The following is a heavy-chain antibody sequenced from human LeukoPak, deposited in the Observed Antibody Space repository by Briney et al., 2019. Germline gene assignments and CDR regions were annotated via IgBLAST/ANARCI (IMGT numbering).Heavy chain of an antibody. CDR2: ITSSSTTL. CDR1: GFLFSGYD. J-gene: IGHJ4*02. Sequence: GGSLRLSCAASGFLFSGYDMSWVRQAPGKGLEWVSYITSSSTTLYYADSVKGRFTISRDNAKNSLYLQMSSLGDEDTAVYYCARDLFDSSADYWGQGTLVTVSP. CDR3: ARDLFDSSADY. D-gene: IGHD3-22*01. V-gene: IGHV3-48*02.